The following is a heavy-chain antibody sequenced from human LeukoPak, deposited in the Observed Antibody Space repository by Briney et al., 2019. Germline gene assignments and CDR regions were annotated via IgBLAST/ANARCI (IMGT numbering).Heavy chain of an antibody. CDR3: ARDSSSWTTGYFDY. CDR2: TIPILGIA. D-gene: IGHD6-13*01. J-gene: IGHJ4*02. V-gene: IGHV1-69*04. Sequence: SVKVSCKASGGTFSSYAISWVRQAPGQGLEWMGRTIPILGIANYAQKFQGRVTITADKSTSTAYMELSSLRSEDTAVYYCARDSSSWTTGYFDYWGQGTLVTVSS. CDR1: GGTFSSYA.